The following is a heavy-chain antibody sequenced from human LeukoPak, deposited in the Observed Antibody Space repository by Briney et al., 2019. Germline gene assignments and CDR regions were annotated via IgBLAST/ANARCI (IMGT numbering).Heavy chain of an antibody. CDR3: ARVVNMSEDYVWGSYRLDYYFDY. J-gene: IGHJ4*02. Sequence: GASVKVSCKASGGTFSNYAISWVRQAPGQGLEWMGGIIPIFGTANYAQKFQGRVTITADESTSTAYMELSSLRSEDTAVYYCARVVNMSEDYVWGSYRLDYYFDYWGQGTLVTVSS. CDR2: IIPIFGTA. CDR1: GGTFSNYA. V-gene: IGHV1-69*01. D-gene: IGHD3-16*02.